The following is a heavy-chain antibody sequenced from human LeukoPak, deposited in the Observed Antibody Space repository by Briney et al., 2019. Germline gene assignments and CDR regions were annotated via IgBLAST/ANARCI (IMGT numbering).Heavy chain of an antibody. J-gene: IGHJ4*02. CDR2: INTDGSST. V-gene: IGHV3-74*01. D-gene: IGHD5-24*01. Sequence: GGSLRLSCAASGFIFSSYWMHWVRHAPGKGLAWVSRINTDGSSTSCADSVKGRFTISRDNAKNTLYLQMNSLRAEDTALYYCPTDHGIRDGGDYWGQGTLVTVSS. CDR3: PTDHGIRDGGDY. CDR1: GFIFSSYW.